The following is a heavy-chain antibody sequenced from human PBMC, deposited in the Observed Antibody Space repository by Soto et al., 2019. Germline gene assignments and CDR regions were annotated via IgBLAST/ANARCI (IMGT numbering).Heavy chain of an antibody. CDR2: IYNSGST. CDR1: GGYISNDY. D-gene: IGHD1-26*01. V-gene: IGHV4-59*01. Sequence: PSETLSLTCTVSGGYISNDYWSWIRQPPGKELEWIGYIYNSGSTNYNPSLKSRVTISVGTSKNQFSLRLSSVTSADTAVYYCARGIAGAASGRAFDIWGQGTMVTVSS. J-gene: IGHJ3*02. CDR3: ARGIAGAASGRAFDI.